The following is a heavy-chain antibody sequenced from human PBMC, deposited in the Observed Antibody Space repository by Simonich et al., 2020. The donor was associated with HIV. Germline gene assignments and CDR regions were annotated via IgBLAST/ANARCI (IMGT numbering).Heavy chain of an antibody. Sequence: EVQLVESGGGLVQPGGSLRLSCAASGFTFSSYSMNWVRQAPGKGLEWVSYISSSSSTIYYADSGKGRFTISRDNAKTSLYLQMNSLRAEDTAVYYCARDFPTTVTPSLLFVAFDIWGQGTMVTVSS. CDR2: ISSSSSTI. CDR3: ARDFPTTVTPSLLFVAFDI. V-gene: IGHV3-48*01. J-gene: IGHJ3*02. CDR1: GFTFSSYS. D-gene: IGHD4-17*01.